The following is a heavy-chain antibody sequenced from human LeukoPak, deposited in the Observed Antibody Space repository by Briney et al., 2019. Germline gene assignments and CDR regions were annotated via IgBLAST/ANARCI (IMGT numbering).Heavy chain of an antibody. CDR2: GGGNGDT. D-gene: IGHD6-19*01. V-gene: IGHV3-23*01. J-gene: IGHJ4*02. Sequence: PGGSLRHSCAASGFTFSSYSLSWVRQAPGRGPEWVSAGGGNGDTHYAGSVKGRFTISRDNSKNTLYLQMNSLRVEDTAVYYCAREARAGSQLIYVDSWGQGTLVIVSS. CDR3: AREARAGSQLIYVDS. CDR1: GFTFSSYS.